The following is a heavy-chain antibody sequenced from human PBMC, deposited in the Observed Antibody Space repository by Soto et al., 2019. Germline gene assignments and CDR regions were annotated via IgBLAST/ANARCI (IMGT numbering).Heavy chain of an antibody. CDR3: DSSVVLRFWEWLPSYYCMDG. J-gene: IGHJ6*01. CDR1: GFTVSSNY. V-gene: IGHV3-53*01. CDR2: IYSGGST. Sequence: PGGSLRLSCAASGFTVSSNYMSWVRQAPGKGLEWVSVIYSGGSTYYADSVKGRFTISRDNSKNTMYLQMNSLRAEDTAVYYCDSSVVLRFWEWLPSYYCMDGWGHGTTLTV. D-gene: IGHD3-3*01.